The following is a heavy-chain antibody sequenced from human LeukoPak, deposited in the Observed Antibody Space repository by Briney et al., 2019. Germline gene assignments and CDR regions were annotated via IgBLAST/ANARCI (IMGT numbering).Heavy chain of an antibody. J-gene: IGHJ4*02. CDR2: VHLTGAT. Sequence: PSGSLSLTCAVSGGSILSTSWWCWVRQPPGKGLEGIGEVHLTGATNYNPSVEGRVTMSIDKSKNHLSLEVISVTAADTAMYYCTRESGAFSPFGFWGQGTLVTVSS. V-gene: IGHV4-4*02. D-gene: IGHD1-26*01. CDR3: TRESGAFSPFGF. CDR1: GGSILSTSW.